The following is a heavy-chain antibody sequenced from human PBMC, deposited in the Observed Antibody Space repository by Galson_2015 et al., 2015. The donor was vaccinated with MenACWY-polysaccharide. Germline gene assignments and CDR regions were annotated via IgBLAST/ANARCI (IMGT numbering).Heavy chain of an antibody. D-gene: IGHD7-27*01. CDR1: RGSIIARDYC. CDR2: IYFSGDT. Sequence: ETLSLTCSVSRGSIIARDYCWGWIRQAPGKGLEWMGTIYFSGDTFYNPSLKSRITISLDTSRNQFSLKLTSVTAADTAVYYCACISGAYPRVALDVWGQGTLVTVSS. J-gene: IGHJ3*01. V-gene: IGHV4-39*07. CDR3: ACISGAYPRVALDV.